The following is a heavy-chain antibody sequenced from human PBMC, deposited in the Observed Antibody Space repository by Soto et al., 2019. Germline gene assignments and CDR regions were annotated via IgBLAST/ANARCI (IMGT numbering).Heavy chain of an antibody. CDR1: GFTVSSNY. CDR2: IYSGGST. J-gene: IGHJ3*02. V-gene: IGHV3-66*04. Sequence: EVQLVESGGGLVQPGGSLRLSCAASGFTVSSNYMSCVRPAPGKGLEWVSVIYSGGSTYYADSVKGRFTSSRDNSQNTLYLQMNSLRAEDTAVYYCASHGLHDAFDIWGQGTMVTVSS. CDR3: ASHGLHDAFDI.